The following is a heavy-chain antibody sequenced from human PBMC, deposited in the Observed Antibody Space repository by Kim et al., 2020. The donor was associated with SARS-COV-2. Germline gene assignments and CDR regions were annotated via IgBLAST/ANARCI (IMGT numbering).Heavy chain of an antibody. D-gene: IGHD3-10*01. CDR3: ARETEWFGEFLFDY. CDR1: GCSISSGAYY. V-gene: IGHV4-31*03. CDR2: IYYSANT. J-gene: IGHJ4*02. Sequence: SETLSLTCTVSGCSISSGAYYWICIPPQPGMDLVWIIYIYYSANTYSNPSIKSRVTISVNTSKNQFSLKLSSVTAADTSVYYWARETEWFGEFLFDYWGQGTLVTVSS.